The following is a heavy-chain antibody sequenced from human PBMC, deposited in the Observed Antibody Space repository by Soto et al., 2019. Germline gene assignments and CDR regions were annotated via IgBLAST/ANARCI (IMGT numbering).Heavy chain of an antibody. J-gene: IGHJ2*01. CDR2: ISYDGSNK. D-gene: IGHD7-27*01. CDR1: GFTFSSYG. Sequence: QVQLVESGGGVVQPGRSLRLSFAASGFTFSSYGIHGVRQAPGKGLEGVAVISYDGSNKYYADFVKGRFTISRDNSKNTLYLQMNSLRAEDTAVYYCAKQSAITGDGRSGYFDLWGRGTLVTVSS. V-gene: IGHV3-30*18. CDR3: AKQSAITGDGRSGYFDL.